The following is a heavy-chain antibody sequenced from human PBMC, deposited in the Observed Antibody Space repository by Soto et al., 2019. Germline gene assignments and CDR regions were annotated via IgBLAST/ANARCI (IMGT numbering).Heavy chain of an antibody. V-gene: IGHV4-59*01. Sequence: PSETLSLTCTVSGGSISSYYWSWIRQPPGKGLEWIGYIYDSGTTYYNPSLKSRVTISVDRSKNQFSLKLSSVTAADTAVYYCARSDGRYWGQGTLVTVSS. J-gene: IGHJ4*02. CDR2: IYDSGTT. CDR3: ARSDGRY. CDR1: GGSISSYY.